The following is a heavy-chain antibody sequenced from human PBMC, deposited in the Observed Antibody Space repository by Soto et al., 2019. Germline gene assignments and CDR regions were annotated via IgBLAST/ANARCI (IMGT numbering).Heavy chain of an antibody. CDR1: GFTFDDYA. Sequence: GGSLRLSCAASGFTFDDYAMHWVRQAPGKGLEWVSGISWNSGSIGYGDSVKGRFTISRDNAKNSLYLQMNSLRAEDTALYYCAKDSQWGWYSEGYFDYWGQGTLVTVSS. CDR3: AKDSQWGWYSEGYFDY. V-gene: IGHV3-9*01. D-gene: IGHD6-19*01. J-gene: IGHJ4*02. CDR2: ISWNSGSI.